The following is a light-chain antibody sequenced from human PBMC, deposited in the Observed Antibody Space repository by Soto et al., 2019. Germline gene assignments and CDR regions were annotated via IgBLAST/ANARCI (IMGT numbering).Light chain of an antibody. J-gene: IGKJ4*02. CDR1: QSLRRSV. V-gene: IGKV3-20*01. Sequence: TPSPGIRSNFLGGRETQSCQASQSLRRSVLAWYQQKPGQAPRLFIYDASIRAAGISDRFSGSGSGTDFSLTISRLEPEDFAVYYCQQYGSSAWTFGGGTKVDIK. CDR2: DAS. CDR3: QQYGSSAWT.